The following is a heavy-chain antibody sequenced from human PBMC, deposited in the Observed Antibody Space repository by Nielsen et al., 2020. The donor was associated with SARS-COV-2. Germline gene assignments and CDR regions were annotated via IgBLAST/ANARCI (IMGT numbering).Heavy chain of an antibody. J-gene: IGHJ1*01. CDR1: GYTFTSYY. CDR2: INPSGGSA. Sequence: ASVKVSCKASGYTFTSYYMHWVRQAPGQGLEWMGIINPSGGSASYAQKFQGRVTMTRDTSTSTVYMELSSLRSEDTAVYYCARDGGGYDSSGLRPFQHWGQGTLVTVSS. D-gene: IGHD3-22*01. V-gene: IGHV1-46*01. CDR3: ARDGGGYDSSGLRPFQH.